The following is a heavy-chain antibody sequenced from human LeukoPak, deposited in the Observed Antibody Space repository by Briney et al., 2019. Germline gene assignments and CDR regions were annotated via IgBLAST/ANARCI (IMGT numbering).Heavy chain of an antibody. D-gene: IGHD1-14*01. CDR3: ARVRLDRSERNLDAFEN. CDR2: ISHDGSNK. J-gene: IGHJ3*02. CDR1: GFTFSSYG. Sequence: GRSLRLSCAASGFTFSSYGMHWVRQAPGKGLEWVAVISHDGSNKYYADSVKGRFTISRDNSKNTLYLRMNSLRAEDTAVYFCARVRLDRSERNLDAFENWGQGTMVTVSS. V-gene: IGHV3-30*03.